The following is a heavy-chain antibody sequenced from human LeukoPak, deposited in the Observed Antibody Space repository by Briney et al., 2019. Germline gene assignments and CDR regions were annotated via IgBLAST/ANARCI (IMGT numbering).Heavy chain of an antibody. D-gene: IGHD5-18*01. Sequence: PSETLSLTCAVYGGSFSGYYWSWIRQPPGKGLEWIGEINHSGSTDYNPSLKSRVTISADTSKNQFSLKLSSVTAADTAVYYCARGNSYGVDYWGQGTLVTVSS. CDR3: ARGNSYGVDY. CDR2: INHSGST. J-gene: IGHJ4*02. V-gene: IGHV4-34*01. CDR1: GGSFSGYY.